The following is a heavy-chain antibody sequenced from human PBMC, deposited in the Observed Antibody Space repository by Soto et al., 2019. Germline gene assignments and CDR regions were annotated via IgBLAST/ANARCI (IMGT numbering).Heavy chain of an antibody. CDR2: IKPDGSAT. CDR1: GITFGSYW. Sequence: EVQLVESGGGLVKPGGSLRLSCAASGITFGSYWMNWVRLIPGKGLEWVAYIKPDGSATYYVDSVKGRFTISRDNAKNSLYLQMNSLRVEDTSVYYCARAGYCGPGCYYYFDYWGQGTLVTVSS. CDR3: ARAGYCGPGCYYYFDY. D-gene: IGHD2-21*02. J-gene: IGHJ4*02. V-gene: IGHV3-7*01.